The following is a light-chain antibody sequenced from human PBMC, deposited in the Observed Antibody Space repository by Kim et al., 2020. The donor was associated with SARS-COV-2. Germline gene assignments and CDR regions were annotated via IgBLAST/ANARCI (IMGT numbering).Light chain of an antibody. CDR2: YDS. CDR3: QVWELPDHYV. V-gene: IGLV3-21*01. Sequence: SYELTQPPSLSVAPGRTARITCGGDDIGRKSVHWYRQRPGQAPVVVISYDSVRPSGIHERFAGSNSGNTATLTITRVEAGDEADYICQVWELPDHYVVG. CDR1: DIGRKS. J-gene: IGLJ1*01.